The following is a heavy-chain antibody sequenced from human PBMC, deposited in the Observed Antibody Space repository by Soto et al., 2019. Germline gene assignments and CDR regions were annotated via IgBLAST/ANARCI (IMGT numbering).Heavy chain of an antibody. CDR1: GFTFSSYE. D-gene: IGHD3-22*01. Sequence: GGSLRLSCAASGFTFSSYEMNWVRQAPGKGLEWVSYISSSGSTIYYADSVKGRFTISRDNAKNSLYLQMNSLRAEDTAVYYCAEQHYYDSGGFDYCGQGTLVTVSS. CDR3: AEQHYYDSGGFDY. J-gene: IGHJ4*02. CDR2: ISSSGSTI. V-gene: IGHV3-48*03.